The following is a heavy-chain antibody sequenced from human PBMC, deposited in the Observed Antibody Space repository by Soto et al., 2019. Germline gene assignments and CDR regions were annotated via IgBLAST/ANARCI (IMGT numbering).Heavy chain of an antibody. CDR3: VSPYSYGSHYYYGMDV. D-gene: IGHD5-18*01. V-gene: IGHV1-69*01. CDR2: IIPIFGTA. CDR1: GGTFSSYA. Sequence: QVQLVQSGAEVKKPGYSVKVSCKASGGTFSSYAISWVRQAPGQGLEWMGGIIPIFGTANYAQKFQGRVTITADESTSTAYMELSSLRSEDTAVYYCVSPYSYGSHYYYGMDVWGQETTVTVSS. J-gene: IGHJ6*02.